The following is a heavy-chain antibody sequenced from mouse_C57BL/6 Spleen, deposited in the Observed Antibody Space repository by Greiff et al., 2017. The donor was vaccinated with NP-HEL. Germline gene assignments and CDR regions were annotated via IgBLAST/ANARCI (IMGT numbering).Heavy chain of an antibody. CDR3: AGSNYPYAMDY. CDR2: ISSGSSTI. CDR1: GFTFSDYG. D-gene: IGHD2-5*01. V-gene: IGHV5-17*01. J-gene: IGHJ4*01. Sequence: EVQGVESGGGLVKPGGSLKLSCAASGFTFSDYGMHWVRQAPEKGLEWVAYISSGSSTIYYADTVKGRFTISRDNAKNTLFLQMTSLRSEDTAMYYCAGSNYPYAMDYWGQGTSVTVSS.